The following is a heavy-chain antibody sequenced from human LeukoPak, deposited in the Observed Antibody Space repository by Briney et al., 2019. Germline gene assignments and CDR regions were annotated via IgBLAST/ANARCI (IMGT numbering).Heavy chain of an antibody. CDR3: AKAVTTVTTLGLFDY. CDR2: ISGSGGST. CDR1: GFTFSSYA. D-gene: IGHD4-17*01. V-gene: IGHV3-23*01. J-gene: IGHJ4*02. Sequence: GGSLRLSCAASGFTFSSYAMSWVRQAPGKGLEWVSAISGSGGSTYYADSVKGRFTISRENSKNTMYLQMNSLRAEDTAVYYCAKAVTTVTTLGLFDYWGQGTLVTVSS.